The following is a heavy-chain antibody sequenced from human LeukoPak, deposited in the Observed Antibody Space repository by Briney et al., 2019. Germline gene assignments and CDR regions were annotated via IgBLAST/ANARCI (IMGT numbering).Heavy chain of an antibody. Sequence: GGSLRLSCAASGFTFSSYAMSWVRQAPGKGLEWVSVLSDSGATTFYSDSVKGRFTISRDTSKNTLYLQMTSLRADDTALYYCAKERAYCGGDCYSLSDYWGPGTLVTVSS. V-gene: IGHV3-23*01. CDR2: LSDSGATT. CDR1: GFTFSSYA. CDR3: AKERAYCGGDCYSLSDY. D-gene: IGHD2-21*02. J-gene: IGHJ4*02.